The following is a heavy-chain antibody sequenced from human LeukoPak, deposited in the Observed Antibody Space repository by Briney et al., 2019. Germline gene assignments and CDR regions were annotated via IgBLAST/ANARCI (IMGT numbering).Heavy chain of an antibody. CDR3: ATDSQFLAVAGGNYYYYGMDV. J-gene: IGHJ6*02. CDR1: GYTLTELS. D-gene: IGHD6-19*01. Sequence: GASVKVSCKVSGYTLTELSMHWVRQAPGKGLEWMGGFDPEDGETIYAQKFQGRVTMTEDTSTDTAYMELSSLRSEDTAVYYCATDSQFLAVAGGNYYYYGMDVWGQGTTVTVSS. CDR2: FDPEDGET. V-gene: IGHV1-24*01.